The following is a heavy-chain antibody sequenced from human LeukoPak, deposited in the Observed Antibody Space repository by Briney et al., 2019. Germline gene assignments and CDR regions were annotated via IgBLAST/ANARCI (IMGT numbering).Heavy chain of an antibody. J-gene: IGHJ5*02. Sequence: QTGGSLRLSCAASGFTFSSYAMHWVRQAPGKGLEWVAVISYDGSNKYYADSVKGRFTISRDNSKNTLYLQMNSLRAEDTAVYYCARVKGVGVNNWFDPWGQGTLVTVSS. CDR3: ARVKGVGVNNWFDP. V-gene: IGHV3-30-3*01. D-gene: IGHD3-3*01. CDR1: GFTFSSYA. CDR2: ISYDGSNK.